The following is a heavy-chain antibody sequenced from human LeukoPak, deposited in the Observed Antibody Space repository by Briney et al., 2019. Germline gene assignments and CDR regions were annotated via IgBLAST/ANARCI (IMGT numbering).Heavy chain of an antibody. V-gene: IGHV4-59*12. D-gene: IGHD3-22*01. CDR2: IYYSGST. Sequence: SETLSLTCTVSGGSISSYYWSWIRQPPGKGLEWIGYIYYSGSTNYNPSLKSRVTISVDKSKSQFSLKLSSVTAADTAVYYCARREFYDSTGYFDLWGRGTLVTVSS. CDR3: ARREFYDSTGYFDL. CDR1: GGSISSYY. J-gene: IGHJ2*01.